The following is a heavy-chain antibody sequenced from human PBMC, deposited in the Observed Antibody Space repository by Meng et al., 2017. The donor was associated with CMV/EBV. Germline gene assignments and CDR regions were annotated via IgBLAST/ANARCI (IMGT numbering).Heavy chain of an antibody. D-gene: IGHD2-2*01. CDR1: FAFSSYA. J-gene: IGHJ5*02. CDR2: ISGSGGST. Sequence: FAFSSYAMSWVRQAPGKGLGLVSAISGSGGSTNYADAEKGRFTISRDNSKNTLYLQMNSLRAEDTAVYYCAKGYCSRTSCAPNWFDPWGQGTLVTVSS. V-gene: IGHV3-23*01. CDR3: AKGYCSRTSCAPNWFDP.